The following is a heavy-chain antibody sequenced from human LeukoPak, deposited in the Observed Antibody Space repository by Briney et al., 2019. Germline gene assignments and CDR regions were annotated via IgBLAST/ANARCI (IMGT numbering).Heavy chain of an antibody. D-gene: IGHD6-19*01. Sequence: ASVKVSSKASGYTFTGYYMHWVRQAPGQGLEWMGWFNPNSGRTNYAQNFQGRATMTRDTSISTAYMELSRLRSDDTAVYYCARSTAVAGLPHYYYYMDVWGKGATVTVSS. J-gene: IGHJ6*03. V-gene: IGHV1-2*02. CDR1: GYTFTGYY. CDR3: ARSTAVAGLPHYYYYMDV. CDR2: FNPNSGRT.